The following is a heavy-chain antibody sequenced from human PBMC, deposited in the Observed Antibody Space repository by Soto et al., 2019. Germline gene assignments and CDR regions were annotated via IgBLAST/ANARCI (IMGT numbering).Heavy chain of an antibody. Sequence: EVQLLDSGGGLVQPGGSLRLSCAASGFTFSAYAMGWVRQAPGKGLEWVSTIHDDGSATHYADSVKGRFTISRDDSKNTLYAQMNSLRAYDTAVYYCAKFEGHPLEYWYLDFWGRGTLVTVSS. CDR1: GFTFSAYA. J-gene: IGHJ2*01. V-gene: IGHV3-23*01. CDR3: AKFEGHPLEYWYLDF. D-gene: IGHD1-1*01. CDR2: IHDDGSAT.